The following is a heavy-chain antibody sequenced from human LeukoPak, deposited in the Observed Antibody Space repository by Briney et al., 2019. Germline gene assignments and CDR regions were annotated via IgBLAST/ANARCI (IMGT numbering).Heavy chain of an antibody. D-gene: IGHD6-13*01. J-gene: IGHJ6*03. CDR2: IYYSGST. CDR1: GGSISSSSYY. V-gene: IGHV4-39*07. Sequence: SETLSLTCTVSGGSISSSSYYWGWIRQPPGKGLEWIGSIYYSGSTYYNPSLKSRVTISVDTSKNQFSLKLSSVTAADTAVYYCARPALYSSSWYWRHDYYMDVWGKGTTVTVSS. CDR3: ARPALYSSSWYWRHDYYMDV.